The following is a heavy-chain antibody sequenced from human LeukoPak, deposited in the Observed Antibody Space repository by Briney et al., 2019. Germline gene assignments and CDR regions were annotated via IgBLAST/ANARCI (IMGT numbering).Heavy chain of an antibody. CDR3: ARDQNIVVVPAAISFGY. CDR2: INPNSGGT. Sequence: GASVKVSCKASGYTFTGYYMHWVRQAPGQGLEWMGWINPNSGGTNYAQKFQGRVTMTRDTSISTAYMELSRLRSDDTAVYYCARDQNIVVVPAAISFGYWGQGTLVTVSS. J-gene: IGHJ4*02. D-gene: IGHD2-2*01. V-gene: IGHV1-2*02. CDR1: GYTFTGYY.